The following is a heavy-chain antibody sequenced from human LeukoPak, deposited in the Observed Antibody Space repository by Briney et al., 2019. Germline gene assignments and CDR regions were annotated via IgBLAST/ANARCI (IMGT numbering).Heavy chain of an antibody. V-gene: IGHV3-23*01. D-gene: IGHD1-26*01. CDR1: GFTFSGYA. Sequence: GGSLRLSCAVSGFTFSGYAMGWVRQTPGKRLEWVSAISGSGHNTYYADSVKGRFTISRDISKNTLFLQMNSLRGEDTAVYYCARNLNSGSYYYFDYWGQGSLVTVSS. CDR2: ISGSGHNT. CDR3: ARNLNSGSYYYFDY. J-gene: IGHJ4*02.